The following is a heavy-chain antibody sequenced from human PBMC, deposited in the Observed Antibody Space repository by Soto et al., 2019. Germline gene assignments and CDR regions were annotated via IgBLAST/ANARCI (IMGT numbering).Heavy chain of an antibody. D-gene: IGHD2-2*01. CDR3: ARDRGTSCYFCYYSYGMEV. J-gene: IGHJ6*01. V-gene: IGHV3-48*03. CDR1: VFTFSSYE. Sequence: VGSLRLSCASSVFTFSSYEMNWVRHSPGKWLEWVSYISSSGSTIYYADSVKGRFTISRDNAKNSLYLQMNSLRAEDTAVYYCARDRGTSCYFCYYSYGMEVWGQGTTVSVSS. CDR2: ISSSGSTI.